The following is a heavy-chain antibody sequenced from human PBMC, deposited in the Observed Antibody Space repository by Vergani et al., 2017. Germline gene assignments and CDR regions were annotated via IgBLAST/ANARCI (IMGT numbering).Heavy chain of an antibody. CDR3: ARGIRKPGITGGFDY. CDR2: INHSGST. CDR1: GGSISSYY. D-gene: IGHD1-20*01. V-gene: IGHV4-59*12. J-gene: IGHJ4*02. Sequence: QVQLQESGPGLVKPSETLSLTCTVSGGSISSYYWSWIRQPPGKGLEWIGEINHSGSTNYNPSLKSRVTISVDTSKNQFSLKLSSVTAADTAVYYCARGIRKPGITGGFDYWGQGTLVTVSS.